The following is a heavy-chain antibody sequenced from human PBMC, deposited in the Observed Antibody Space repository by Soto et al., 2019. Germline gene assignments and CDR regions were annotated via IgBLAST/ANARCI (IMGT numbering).Heavy chain of an antibody. D-gene: IGHD3-3*01. J-gene: IGHJ5*02. CDR1: GGSISSGDYY. Sequence: PSETLSLTCTVSGGSISSGDYYWSWIRQPPGKGLEWIGYIYYSGSTYYNPSLKSRVTISVDTSKNQCSLKLSSVTAADTAVYYCARVGRDDFWSGYNRFDPWGQGTLVTVSS. V-gene: IGHV4-30-4*01. CDR2: IYYSGST. CDR3: ARVGRDDFWSGYNRFDP.